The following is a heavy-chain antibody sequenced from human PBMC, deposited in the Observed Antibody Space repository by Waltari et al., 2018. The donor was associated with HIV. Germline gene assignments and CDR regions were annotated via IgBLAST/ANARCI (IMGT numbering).Heavy chain of an antibody. CDR3: VHTTGLYCTTTYCRTFYSGKDV. Sequence: QITLKESGPTLVKPTQTFTLTCTFSGFSLSTSGVGVGWIRQPPGKAPEWLALIYWDDDNRYSPSLKSRLTITKDTSKNQVVLTMTNMDPVDTATYYCVHTTGLYCTTTYCRTFYSGKDVWGQGTTVTVSS. CDR1: GFSLSTSGVG. J-gene: IGHJ6*02. CDR2: IYWDDDN. V-gene: IGHV2-5*02. D-gene: IGHD2-8*01.